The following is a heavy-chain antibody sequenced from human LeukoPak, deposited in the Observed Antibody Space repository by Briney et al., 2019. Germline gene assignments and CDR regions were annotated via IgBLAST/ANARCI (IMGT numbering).Heavy chain of an antibody. D-gene: IGHD3-22*01. CDR1: GYTFTSYY. V-gene: IGHV1-46*01. Sequence: ASVKVSCKASGYTFTSYYMHWLRQAPAQGLEWMGIINPSGGSTSYAQKFQGRVTMTRDTSTSTVYMELSSLRSEDTAVYYCARDSSGYYYGVWGQGTLVTVSS. CDR3: ARDSSGYYYGV. CDR2: INPSGGST. J-gene: IGHJ4*02.